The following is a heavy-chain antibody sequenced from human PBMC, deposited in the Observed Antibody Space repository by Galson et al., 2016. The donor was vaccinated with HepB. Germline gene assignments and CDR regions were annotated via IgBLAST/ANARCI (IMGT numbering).Heavy chain of an antibody. CDR3: ARGNYSAFNI. CDR1: GFTFNNYA. V-gene: IGHV4-34*01. Sequence: LRLSCAASGFTFNNYAMSWVRQAPGKGLEWIGEIYHTGTTNYNPSLKSRVTISVDTSKNQFSLKLSSVTAADTAVYYCARGNYSAFNIWGQGTMVTVSS. D-gene: IGHD2-21*01. CDR2: IYHTGTT. J-gene: IGHJ3*02.